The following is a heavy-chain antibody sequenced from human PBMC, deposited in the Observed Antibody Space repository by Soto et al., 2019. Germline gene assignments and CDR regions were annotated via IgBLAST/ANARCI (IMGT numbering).Heavy chain of an antibody. J-gene: IGHJ4*02. Sequence: GGSLRLSCAASGFTFSSYGMHWVRQAPGKGLEWVAVILYDGSNKYYADSVKGRFTISRDNSKNTLYLQMNSLRAEDTAVYYCATMERLFDYWGQGTLVTVSS. CDR1: GFTFSSYG. V-gene: IGHV3-30*03. CDR3: ATMERLFDY. CDR2: ILYDGSNK. D-gene: IGHD3-3*01.